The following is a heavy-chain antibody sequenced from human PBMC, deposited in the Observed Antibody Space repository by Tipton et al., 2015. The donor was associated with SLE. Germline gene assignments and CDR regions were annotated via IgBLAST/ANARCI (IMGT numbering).Heavy chain of an antibody. Sequence: SLRLSCAASGFTFSSYGMHWVRQAPGKGLEWVAVIWYDGSNKYYADSVKGRFTISRDNSKNTLYLQMNSLRAEDTGVYYCAKDSYFGSGSYFPYGMDVWGQGP. CDR2: IWYDGSNK. CDR3: AKDSYFGSGSYFPYGMDV. V-gene: IGHV3-33*06. D-gene: IGHD3-10*01. CDR1: GFTFSSYG. J-gene: IGHJ6*02.